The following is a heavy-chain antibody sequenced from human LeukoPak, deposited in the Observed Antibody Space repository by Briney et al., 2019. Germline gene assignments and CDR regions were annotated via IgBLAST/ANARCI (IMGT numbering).Heavy chain of an antibody. D-gene: IGHD3-10*01. V-gene: IGHV3-23*01. J-gene: IGHJ4*02. Sequence: GGSLRLSCAASGFTFSTYTMAWVRQAPGGGLEWVSGIGGDGGGGTYYADSVRGRFAISRDNSKSTLYLQMNSLRVEDTAVYYCVKDFGRNLGGPGYWGRGTLVTVSS. CDR1: GFTFSTYT. CDR2: IGGDGGGGT. CDR3: VKDFGRNLGGPGY.